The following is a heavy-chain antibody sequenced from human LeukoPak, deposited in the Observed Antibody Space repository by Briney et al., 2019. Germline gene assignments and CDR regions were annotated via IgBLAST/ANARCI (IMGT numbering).Heavy chain of an antibody. J-gene: IGHJ6*02. D-gene: IGHD3-3*01. CDR2: ISYDGSNK. V-gene: IGHV3-30-3*01. CDR1: GFTFSNYW. Sequence: PGGSLRLSCAASGFTFSNYWMSWVRQAPGKGLECVAVISYDGSNKYYADSVKGRFTISRDNSKNTLYLQMNSLRAEDTAVYYCARVLNVYDFWSGYYSYGMDVWGQGTTVTVSS. CDR3: ARVLNVYDFWSGYYSYGMDV.